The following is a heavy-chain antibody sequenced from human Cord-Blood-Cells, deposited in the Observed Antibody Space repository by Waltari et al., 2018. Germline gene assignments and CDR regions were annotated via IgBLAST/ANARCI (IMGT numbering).Heavy chain of an antibody. CDR2: ISYDGSNK. J-gene: IGHJ5*02. V-gene: IGHV3-30*18. Sequence: QVQLVESGGGGVQPGGSLRLSCAASGFTFSRYGMPWVRKAPGKGLEWVAVISYDGSNKYYADSVKGRFTISRDNSKNTLYLQMNSLRAEDTAVYYCAKGVFGVVNWFDPWGQGTLVTVSS. D-gene: IGHD3-3*01. CDR3: AKGVFGVVNWFDP. CDR1: GFTFSRYG.